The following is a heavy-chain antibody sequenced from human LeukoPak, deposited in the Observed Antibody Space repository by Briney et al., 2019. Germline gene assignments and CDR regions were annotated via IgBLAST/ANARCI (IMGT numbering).Heavy chain of an antibody. J-gene: IGHJ4*02. Sequence: GGSLRLSCAASGFTFSSFAMTWVRQAPGKGLEWVSAISSSGGTIFYADSVKGRFTISRDNSKNTLYLQMNSLRAEDTAVYYCARDRSANSRVYYFDYWGQGTLVTVSS. V-gene: IGHV3-23*01. CDR2: ISSSGGTI. CDR1: GFTFSSFA. CDR3: ARDRSANSRVYYFDY. D-gene: IGHD4/OR15-4a*01.